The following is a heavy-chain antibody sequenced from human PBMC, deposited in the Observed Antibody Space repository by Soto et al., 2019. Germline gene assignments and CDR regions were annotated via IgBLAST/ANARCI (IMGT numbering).Heavy chain of an antibody. D-gene: IGHD3-16*01. CDR2: IYYSGST. CDR1: GGSISSYY. V-gene: IGHV4-59*01. CDR3: ARGGGERAPLSFDF. J-gene: IGHJ4*02. Sequence: SGTLSLTCTVSGGSISSYYWSWIRQPPGKGLEWIGDIYYSGSTNYNPSLKSRVTISVDTSKNKFSLKLSSVTAADTPVYYCARGGGERAPLSFDFWGPGTMGTLS.